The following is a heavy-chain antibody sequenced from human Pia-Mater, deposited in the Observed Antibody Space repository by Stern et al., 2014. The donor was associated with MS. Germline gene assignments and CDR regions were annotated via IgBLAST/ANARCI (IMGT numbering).Heavy chain of an antibody. CDR3: ARDKNAYGYGGTDY. CDR2: INTNKGNA. V-gene: IGHV7-4-1*02. D-gene: IGHD5-18*01. Sequence: QVQLVQSGSELKKPGASLKVSCKASGYTFTNYAMNWVRQAPGQGLEWMGWINTNKGNAMYAQGFTGRFVFSLDPSVSTAYLQISSLKAEDTAVYYCARDKNAYGYGGTDYWGQGTLVTVSS. J-gene: IGHJ4*02. CDR1: GYTFTNYA.